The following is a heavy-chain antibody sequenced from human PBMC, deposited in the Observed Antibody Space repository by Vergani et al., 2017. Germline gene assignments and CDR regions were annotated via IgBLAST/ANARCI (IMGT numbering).Heavy chain of an antibody. D-gene: IGHD3-10*01. CDR1: GFTFSSYA. CDR3: AKDHMVRGAPLYYFDY. CDR2: ISGSGGST. J-gene: IGHJ4*02. Sequence: EVQLLESGGGLVQPGGSLRLSCAASGFTFSSYAMSWVRQAPGKGLEWVSAISGSGGSTYYADSVKGRFTISRDNSKNTLYLQMNSLRAEDTAVYYCAKDHMVRGAPLYYFDYWGQGTLVTVSS. V-gene: IGHV3-23*01.